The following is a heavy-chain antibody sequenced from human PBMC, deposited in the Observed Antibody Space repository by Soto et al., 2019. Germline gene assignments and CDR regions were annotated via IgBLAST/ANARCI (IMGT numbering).Heavy chain of an antibody. J-gene: IGHJ3*02. D-gene: IGHD3-22*01. CDR1: GGSIISNVYS. V-gene: IGHV4-30-2*01. Sequence: QLQLQESGSGLVKPSQTLSLTCAVSGGSIISNVYSWSWIRQPPGKGLEGIGYIYHSGSTHYNPSLKSRATISMDRSKNQFSLELSSVTAADTAAYFCAGSTYYYDKAFNIWGQGTMVTVSS. CDR2: IYHSGST. CDR3: AGSTYYYDKAFNI.